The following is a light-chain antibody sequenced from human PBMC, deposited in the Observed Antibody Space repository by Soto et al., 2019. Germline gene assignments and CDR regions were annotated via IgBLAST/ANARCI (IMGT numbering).Light chain of an antibody. CDR2: DVS. J-gene: IGLJ1*01. CDR1: SSDVGGYNY. CDR3: SSYTTSNTRQIV. V-gene: IGLV2-14*01. Sequence: QSALTQPASVSGSPGQSITISCTGTSSDVGGYNYVSWYQQHPGKAPKFMIYDVSNRPSGVSNRFSGSKSGNTASLTISVLQSEEEADYCCSSYTTSNTRQIVFGTGTKLTVL.